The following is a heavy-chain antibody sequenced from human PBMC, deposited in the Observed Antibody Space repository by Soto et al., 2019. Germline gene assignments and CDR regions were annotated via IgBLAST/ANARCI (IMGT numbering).Heavy chain of an antibody. D-gene: IGHD3-22*01. J-gene: IGHJ3*02. CDR2: INPNSGGT. CDR3: ASSFDYCDSSGYSSYAFDI. CDR1: GYTCTGYY. Sequence: ASLRVDGKGSGYTCTGYYMHWVQQAPGQGLEWMGWINPNSGGTNYAQKFQGRVTMTRDTSISTAYMELSRLRSDDTAVYYCASSFDYCDSSGYSSYAFDIWGQGTMATVSS. V-gene: IGHV1-2*02.